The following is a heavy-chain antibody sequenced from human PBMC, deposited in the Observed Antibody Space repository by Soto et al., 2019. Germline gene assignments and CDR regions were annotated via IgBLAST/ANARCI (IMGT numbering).Heavy chain of an antibody. CDR1: GFTFSDYY. D-gene: IGHD3-3*01. CDR2: ISSSSSYT. V-gene: IGHV3-11*06. J-gene: IGHJ6*02. CDR3: ARDRDYDFWSGYPPSYGMDV. Sequence: PGGSLRLSCAASGFTFSDYYMSWIRQAPGKGLEWVSYISSSSSYTNYADSVKGRFTISRDNAKNSLYLQMNSLRAEDTAVYYCARDRDYDFWSGYPPSYGMDVWGQGTTVTVSS.